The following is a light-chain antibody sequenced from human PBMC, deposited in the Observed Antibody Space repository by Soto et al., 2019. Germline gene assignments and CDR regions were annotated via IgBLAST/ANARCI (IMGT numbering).Light chain of an antibody. CDR1: SSDVGGYNY. Sequence: QSVLTQPASVSGSPGQSITISCTGTSSDVGGYNYVSWYQQHPGKAPKLMIYEVSNRPSGVSNRFSGSKSGNTASLTISGLQAGDEADYYCSSYTSSGTPDVFGTGTKVTVL. J-gene: IGLJ1*01. CDR3: SSYTSSGTPDV. V-gene: IGLV2-14*01. CDR2: EVS.